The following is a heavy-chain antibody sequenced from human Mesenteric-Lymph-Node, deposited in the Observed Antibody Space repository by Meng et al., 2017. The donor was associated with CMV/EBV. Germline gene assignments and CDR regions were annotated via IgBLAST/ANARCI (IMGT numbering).Heavy chain of an antibody. J-gene: IGHJ5*01. CDR3: ARRASGGNWFDS. D-gene: IGHD3-10*01. CDR1: IFSGSY. Sequence: IFSGSYNQWVRQAPRQRLEWMGWVSPYSGSSNYAQNFQGRVTMTRDTSITAAYMELSSLKSDDTAVYYCARRASGGNWFDSWGQGTLVTVSS. CDR2: VSPYSGSS. V-gene: IGHV1-2*02.